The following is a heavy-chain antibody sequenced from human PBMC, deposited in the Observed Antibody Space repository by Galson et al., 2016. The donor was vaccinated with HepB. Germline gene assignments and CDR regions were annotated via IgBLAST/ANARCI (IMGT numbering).Heavy chain of an antibody. CDR3: ATPNNYRNGAFDL. Sequence: SVKVSCKAFAYSFTNGMNWVRQAPGQGLEWMGWISSHYDNTSFAEKFQGRILMTSDPTRSTAYMDLGSLRPDDTAVYFCATPNNYRNGAFDLWGLGTMVTVSS. CDR1: AYSFTNG. CDR2: ISSHYDNT. V-gene: IGHV1-18*01. D-gene: IGHD4-11*01. J-gene: IGHJ3*01.